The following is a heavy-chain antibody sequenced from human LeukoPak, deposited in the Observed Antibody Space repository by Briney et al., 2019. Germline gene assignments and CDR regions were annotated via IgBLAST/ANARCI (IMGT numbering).Heavy chain of an antibody. D-gene: IGHD3-3*01. J-gene: IGHJ6*03. CDR3: ARAPTWSGNYYYMDV. CDR2: MNPNSGNT. CDR1: GYTFTGYY. Sequence: ASVKVSCKASGYTFTGYYMHWVRQAPGQGLEWMGWMNPNSGNTGYAQKFQGRVTITRNTSISTAYMELSSLRSEDTAVYYCARAPTWSGNYYYMDVWGKGTTVTVSS. V-gene: IGHV1-8*03.